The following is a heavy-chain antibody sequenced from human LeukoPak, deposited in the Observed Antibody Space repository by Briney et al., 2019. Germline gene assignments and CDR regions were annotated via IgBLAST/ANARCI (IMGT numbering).Heavy chain of an antibody. CDR2: INSDGSST. J-gene: IGHJ4*02. D-gene: IGHD6-19*01. CDR3: ARGGYSSAYVAY. V-gene: IGHV3-74*01. CDR1: GFTFSNYW. Sequence: QPGGSLRLSCAASGFTFSNYWMHWVRQAPGKGLVWVSRINSDGSSTNYADSVKGRFTISRGNAKNTLYLQMNSLRPEDTAVYYCARGGYSSAYVAYWGQGTLVTVSS.